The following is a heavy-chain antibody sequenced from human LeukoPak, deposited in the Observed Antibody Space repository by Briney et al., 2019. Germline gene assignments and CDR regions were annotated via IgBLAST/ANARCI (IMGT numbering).Heavy chain of an antibody. Sequence: GGSLRLSCAASGFTFSSYSMNWVRQAPGKGREWLSYISSTSRAIYNADSLKGRFTISRDNAKNSLYLQMDSLTAEDAAVYYCARVIGSYGDSAYWGQGTLVTVSS. CDR3: ARVIGSYGDSAY. CDR2: ISSTSRAI. D-gene: IGHD3-16*01. CDR1: GFTFSSYS. J-gene: IGHJ4*02. V-gene: IGHV3-48*04.